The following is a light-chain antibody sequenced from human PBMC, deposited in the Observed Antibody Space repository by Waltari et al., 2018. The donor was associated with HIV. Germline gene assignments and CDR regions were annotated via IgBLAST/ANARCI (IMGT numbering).Light chain of an antibody. V-gene: IGKV1-NL1*01. J-gene: IGKJ3*01. Sequence: EIQVTQSPSSLSAAVGDRVTIPCRVSQAITNSLDWYQQKPGKGPKLRMYGASRLGSGVPSRFSGSESGTDFTLTISSLQPEDFATYYCQQYYSSPPVTFGPGTKVEIK. CDR2: GAS. CDR3: QQYYSSPPVT. CDR1: QAITNS.